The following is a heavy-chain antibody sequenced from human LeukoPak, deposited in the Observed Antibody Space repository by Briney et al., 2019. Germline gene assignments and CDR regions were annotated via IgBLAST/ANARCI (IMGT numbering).Heavy chain of an antibody. V-gene: IGHV3-9*01. CDR3: AKEPYYYDSSGYYRGRGYFDY. Sequence: PGGSPRLSCAASGFTFDDYAMHWVRQAPGKGLEWVSGISWNSGSIGYADSVKGRFTISRDNAKNSLYLQMNSLRAEDTALYYCAKEPYYYDSSGYYRGRGYFDYWGQGTLVTVSS. CDR2: ISWNSGSI. D-gene: IGHD3-22*01. J-gene: IGHJ4*02. CDR1: GFTFDDYA.